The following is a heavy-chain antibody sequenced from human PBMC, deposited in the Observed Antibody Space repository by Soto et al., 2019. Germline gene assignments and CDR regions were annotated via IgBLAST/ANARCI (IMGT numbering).Heavy chain of an antibody. CDR2: VSYSGSI. CDR3: ARAYTSGDYMDV. Sequence: PSETLSLTCTVSGVSVSIYYWTWIRQPPGKTLEWIGYVSYSGSINYNPSLRSRVTISVDTSKNQFSLKLNSVTAADAAVYHCARAYTSGDYMDVWGKGTTVTVSS. J-gene: IGHJ6*03. V-gene: IGHV4-59*08. CDR1: GVSVSIYY. D-gene: IGHD3-10*01.